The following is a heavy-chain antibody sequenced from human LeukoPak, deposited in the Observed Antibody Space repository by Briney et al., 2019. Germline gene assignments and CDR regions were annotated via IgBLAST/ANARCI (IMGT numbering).Heavy chain of an antibody. J-gene: IGHJ3*02. CDR2: INPSGGST. D-gene: IGHD6-19*01. CDR3: ARVSIEYSSGWYWDDAFDI. Sequence: GASVKVSCKASGYTFTSYYMHWVRQAPGQGLEWMGIINPSGGSTSCAQKFQGRVTMTRDMSTSTVYMELSSLRSEDTAVYYCARVSIEYSSGWYWDDAFDIWGQGTMVTVSS. V-gene: IGHV1-46*01. CDR1: GYTFTSYY.